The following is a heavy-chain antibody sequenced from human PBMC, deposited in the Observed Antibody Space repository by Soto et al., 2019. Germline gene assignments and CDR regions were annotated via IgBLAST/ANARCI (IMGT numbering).Heavy chain of an antibody. J-gene: IGHJ4*02. CDR2: ISYDGSNT. D-gene: IGHD1-26*01. CDR3: AKDLTLGIVGAWGHYFEY. Sequence: QVQLVESGGGVLQPGRSLRLSCAASGFTFSSFAMHWVRQAPGKGLVWVAFISYDGSNTYYADYVKGRVTISRDNSKKTVYLEINSLRAEDTAVYHCAKDLTLGIVGAWGHYFEYWGQGTLFTVSS. CDR1: GFTFSSFA. V-gene: IGHV3-30-3*01.